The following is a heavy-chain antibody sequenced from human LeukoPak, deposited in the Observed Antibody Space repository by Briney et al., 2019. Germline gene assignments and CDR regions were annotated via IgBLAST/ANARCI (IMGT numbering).Heavy chain of an antibody. J-gene: IGHJ4*02. CDR2: IKQDGSEK. V-gene: IGHV3-7*03. CDR1: GFTFSSYW. D-gene: IGHD3-22*01. Sequence: PGGSLRLSCAASGFTFSSYWLTWVRQAPGKGLEWVAIIKQDGSEKYYVDSVKGRFTISRDNSKNTLYLQMNSLRAEDTAVYYCARPDYYDSRGYYPQGVDYWGQGTLVTVSS. CDR3: ARPDYYDSRGYYPQGVDY.